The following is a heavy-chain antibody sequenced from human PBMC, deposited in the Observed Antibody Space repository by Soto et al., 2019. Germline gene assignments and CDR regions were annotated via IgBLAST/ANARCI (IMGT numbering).Heavy chain of an antibody. CDR2: ISYSRNT. CDR1: GGSISNFY. Sequence: SETLSLTCTVSGGSISNFYWSWIRQPPGKGLEWIGYISYSRNTTYNPSPKSRVSISVDTSKNQLSRNLTSVTAADAAVYYCARAPMVLSRSYFDSWGQGTPVTVSS. CDR3: ARAPMVLSRSYFDS. D-gene: IGHD2-8*01. J-gene: IGHJ4*02. V-gene: IGHV4-59*01.